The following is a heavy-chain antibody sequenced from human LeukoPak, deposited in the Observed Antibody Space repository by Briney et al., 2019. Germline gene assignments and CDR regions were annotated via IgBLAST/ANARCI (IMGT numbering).Heavy chain of an antibody. J-gene: IGHJ3*01. CDR1: GLTFSNYA. D-gene: IGHD4-17*01. V-gene: IGHV3-23*01. CDR2: ITAGGGT. Sequence: PGGSQGLSCAASGLTFSNYAMTWVRQAPGKGLEWVSSITAGGGTSYTDSVKGRFTVYRDNSKNTLYLQMNSLRAGDTALYYCAKDPNGDYVGAFDSWGQGTMVTVSS. CDR3: AKDPNGDYVGAFDS.